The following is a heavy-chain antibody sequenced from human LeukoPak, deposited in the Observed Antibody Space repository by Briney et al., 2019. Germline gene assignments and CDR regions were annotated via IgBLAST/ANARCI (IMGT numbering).Heavy chain of an antibody. J-gene: IGHJ4*02. CDR3: ARQRSYYFDY. Sequence: SETLSLTCTVSGGSISSSSYYWGWIRQPPGKGLEWIGSIYYSGSTYYNPSLKSRVTISVGTSKNQFSLKVSSVTAADTAVYYCARQRSYYFDYWGQGTQVTVSS. V-gene: IGHV4-39*01. D-gene: IGHD3-16*02. CDR1: GGSISSSSYY. CDR2: IYYSGST.